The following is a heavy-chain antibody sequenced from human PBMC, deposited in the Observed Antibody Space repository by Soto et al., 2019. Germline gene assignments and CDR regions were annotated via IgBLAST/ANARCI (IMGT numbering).Heavy chain of an antibody. D-gene: IGHD2-8*02. Sequence: QVQLVESGGGVVQPGRSLRLSCAASRFTFSSYAMHWVRQARGKGLEWVSVISSDGTNKYSADSVKGRFSISRDNSRDTLYLQMNSLRSEDTAVYYCAKDADGTGWRSPFDYWGQGTLVIVSS. V-gene: IGHV3-30-3*01. CDR2: ISSDGTNK. J-gene: IGHJ4*02. CDR3: AKDADGTGWRSPFDY. CDR1: RFTFSSYA.